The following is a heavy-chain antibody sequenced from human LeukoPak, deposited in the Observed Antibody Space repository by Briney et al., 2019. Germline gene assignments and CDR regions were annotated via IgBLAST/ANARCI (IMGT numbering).Heavy chain of an antibody. CDR1: GGSITNYY. CDR2: IYYSGST. CDR3: AREMYYDFWSGHGYFDL. V-gene: IGHV4-59*01. J-gene: IGHJ2*01. Sequence: PSETLSLTCTVSGGSITNYYWNWIRQPPGKGLEWIGYIYYSGSTNYNPSLKSRVTISLDTSKNQFSLKLSSVTAADTAVYYCAREMYYDFWSGHGYFDLWGRGTLVTVSP. D-gene: IGHD3-3*01.